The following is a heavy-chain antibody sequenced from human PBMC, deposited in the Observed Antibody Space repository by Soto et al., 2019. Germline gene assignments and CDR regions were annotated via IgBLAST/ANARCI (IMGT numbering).Heavy chain of an antibody. J-gene: IGHJ6*02. D-gene: IGHD4-17*01. CDR3: ARDSDPSTTVYYYYGMDV. CDR1: GGTFSSYA. CDR2: IIPIFGTA. Sequence: QVPLVQSGAEVKKPGSSVKVSCKASGGTFSSYAISWVRQAPGQGLEWMGGIIPIFGTANYAQKFQGRVTITADESTSTAYMELSSLRSEDTAVYYCARDSDPSTTVYYYYGMDVWGQGTTVTVSS. V-gene: IGHV1-69*12.